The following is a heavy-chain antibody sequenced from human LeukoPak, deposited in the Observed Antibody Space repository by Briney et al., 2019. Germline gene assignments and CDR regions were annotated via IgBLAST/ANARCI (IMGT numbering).Heavy chain of an antibody. CDR1: GGSISSGDYY. CDR3: ARDSYGSGRNAFDI. D-gene: IGHD3-10*01. J-gene: IGHJ3*02. V-gene: IGHV4-30-4*01. CDR2: IYYSGNT. Sequence: SQTLSLTCTVSGGSISSGDYYWSWIRQPPGKGLEWIGYIYYSGNTYYNPSLKSRVTISVDTSKNQFSLELSSVTAADTAVYYCARDSYGSGRNAFDIWGQGTVVTVSS.